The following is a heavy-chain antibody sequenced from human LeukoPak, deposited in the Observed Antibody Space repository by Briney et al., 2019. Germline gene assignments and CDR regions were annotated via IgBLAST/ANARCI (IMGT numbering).Heavy chain of an antibody. CDR2: INHSGST. V-gene: IGHV4-34*01. CDR3: ARPIYPLSIAASNAFDI. J-gene: IGHJ3*02. CDR1: GGSFSGYY. Sequence: SETLSLTCAVYGGSFSGYYWSWIRQPPGKGLEWIGEINHSGSTNYNPSLKSRVTISVDTSKNQFSLKLSSVTAADTAVYYCARPIYPLSIAASNAFDIWGQGTMVTVSS. D-gene: IGHD6-6*01.